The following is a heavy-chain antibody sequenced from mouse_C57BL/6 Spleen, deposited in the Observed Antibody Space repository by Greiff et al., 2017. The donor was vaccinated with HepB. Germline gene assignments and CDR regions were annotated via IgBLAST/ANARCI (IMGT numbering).Heavy chain of an antibody. J-gene: IGHJ2*01. CDR1: GYSITSGYY. CDR3: ARGITTVAFYYFDY. D-gene: IGHD1-1*01. Sequence: ESGPGLVKPSQSLSLTCSVTGYSITSGYYWNWIRQFPGNKLEWMGYISYDGSNNYNPSLKNRISITRDTSKNQFFLKLNSVTTEDTATYYCARGITTVAFYYFDYWGQGTTLTVSS. V-gene: IGHV3-6*01. CDR2: ISYDGSN.